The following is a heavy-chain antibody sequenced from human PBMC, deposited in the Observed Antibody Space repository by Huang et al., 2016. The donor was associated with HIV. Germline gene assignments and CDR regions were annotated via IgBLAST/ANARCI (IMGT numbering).Heavy chain of an antibody. Sequence: QVQLVESGAELKKPGASVRVSCKVSGYTVSELSLHWVRQAPEKGLEWRGGLDHEEGETIYAQRLQGRGTMTEDTSTDTAYMELSSLRPEDTAVYYCATSTPDVGAGVLRSAFDIWGQGTMVTVSS. CDR1: GYTVSELS. CDR2: LDHEEGET. V-gene: IGHV1-24*01. D-gene: IGHD2-15*01. CDR3: ATSTPDVGAGVLRSAFDI. J-gene: IGHJ3*02.